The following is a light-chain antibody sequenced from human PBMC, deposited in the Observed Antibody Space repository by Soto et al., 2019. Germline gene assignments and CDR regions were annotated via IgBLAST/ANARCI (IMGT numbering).Light chain of an antibody. J-gene: IGLJ2*01. V-gene: IGLV2-11*01. CDR3: CSYAGRYSSV. CDR1: SSDVGTYKY. Sequence: QSALTHPRSVSGSPGQSVTISCTGSSSDVGTYKYVSWYQQHPGKAPKLMIYDVSQRPSGVPDRFSGSKSGNTASLTISGLQAEDESDYYCCSYAGRYSSVFGGGTKLTVL. CDR2: DVS.